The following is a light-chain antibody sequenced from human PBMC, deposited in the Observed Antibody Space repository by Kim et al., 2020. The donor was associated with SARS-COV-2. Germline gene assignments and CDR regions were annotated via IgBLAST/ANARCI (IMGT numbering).Light chain of an antibody. V-gene: IGKV3-20*01. J-gene: IGKJ2*01. Sequence: EIVLTQSPGTLSLSPGERATLSCRASQSVTNSYLAWYQQKPGQAPRLLIYAASSRATGIADRFSGSGSGTDFTLTISRLEREDFSVYICQQYGTSPPTFGQGTRLEIK. CDR2: AAS. CDR3: QQYGTSPPT. CDR1: QSVTNSY.